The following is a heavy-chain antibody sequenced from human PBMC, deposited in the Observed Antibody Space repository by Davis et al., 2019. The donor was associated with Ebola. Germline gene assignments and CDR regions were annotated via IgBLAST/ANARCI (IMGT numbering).Heavy chain of an antibody. CDR1: GYTFTSYG. D-gene: IGHD1-26*01. J-gene: IGHJ5*02. V-gene: IGHV1-3*01. Sequence: ASVKVSCKASGYTFTSYGISWVRQAPGQGLEWMGWINAGNGNTKYSQKFQGRVTITRDTSASTAYMELSSLRSEDTAVYYCARGSGSYLIWFDPWGQGTLVTVSS. CDR3: ARGSGSYLIWFDP. CDR2: INAGNGNT.